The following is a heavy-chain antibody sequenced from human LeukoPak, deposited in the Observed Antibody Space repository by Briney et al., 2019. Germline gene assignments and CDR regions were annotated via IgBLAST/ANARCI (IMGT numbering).Heavy chain of an antibody. D-gene: IGHD5-24*01. CDR1: GFTVSSNY. V-gene: IGHV3-48*04. Sequence: GGSLRLSCAASGFTVSSNYMSWVRQAPGKGLEWVSGISWNSGSIGYADSVKGRFTISRDNAKNSLYLQMNSLRAEDTAVYYCARAEFGDGYNYGYWGQGTLVTVSS. J-gene: IGHJ4*02. CDR3: ARAEFGDGYNYGY. CDR2: ISWNSGSI.